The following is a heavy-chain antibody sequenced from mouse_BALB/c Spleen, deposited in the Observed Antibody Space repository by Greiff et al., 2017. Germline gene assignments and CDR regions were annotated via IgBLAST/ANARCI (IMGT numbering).Heavy chain of an antibody. CDR3: AYGSSWFAY. Sequence: QVQLQQSGAELARPGASVKLSCKASGYTFTSYWMQWGKQRPGQGLEWIGAIYPGDGDTRYTQKFKGKATLTADKSSSTAYMQLSSLASEDSAVYYCAYGSSWFAYWGQGTLVTVSA. CDR2: IYPGDGDT. V-gene: IGHV1-87*01. J-gene: IGHJ3*01. CDR1: GYTFTSYW. D-gene: IGHD1-1*01.